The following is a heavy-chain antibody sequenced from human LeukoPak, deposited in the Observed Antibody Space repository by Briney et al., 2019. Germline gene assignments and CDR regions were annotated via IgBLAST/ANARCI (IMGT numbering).Heavy chain of an antibody. CDR1: GFTVSSNY. CDR3: ARGLYSSGYYYDAFDI. J-gene: IGHJ3*02. D-gene: IGHD3-22*01. V-gene: IGHV3-66*01. Sequence: GGSLRLSCAASGFTVSSNYMSWVRQAPGKGLEWVSVIYSGGSTHYTDSVKGRFNISRDNSKNTLYLQMNSLRAEDTAVYYCARGLYSSGYYYDAFDIWGQGTMVTVSS. CDR2: IYSGGST.